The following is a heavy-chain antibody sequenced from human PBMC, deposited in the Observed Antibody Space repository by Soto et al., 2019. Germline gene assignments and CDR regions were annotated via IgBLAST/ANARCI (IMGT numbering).Heavy chain of an antibody. J-gene: IGHJ5*02. V-gene: IGHV1-69*01. D-gene: IGHD2-8*01. CDR2: IILALGTP. Sequence: QVLLVQSRAEMKQPGSSVSVSCRASGDSFTNYAFTWVRQAPGQGPEWLGGIILALGTPHYSQRFQGRLTITADESSSTGDMELGSLRLDDTAVYYCGRYCTNTKCRGGYYLDLWGQGTLLTVSS. CDR1: GDSFTNYA. CDR3: GRYCTNTKCRGGYYLDL.